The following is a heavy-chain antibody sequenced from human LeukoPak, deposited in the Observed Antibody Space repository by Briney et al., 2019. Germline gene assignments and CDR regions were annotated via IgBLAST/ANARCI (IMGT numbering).Heavy chain of an antibody. Sequence: GGSLRLSCAASGFTFSSYAMHWVRQAPGKGLEWVAVISYDGSNKYYADSVKGRFTISRDNSKNTLYLQMNSLRAEDTAVYYCSRVTTPGYGSGWYDYWGRGTLVTVSS. J-gene: IGHJ4*02. CDR2: ISYDGSNK. V-gene: IGHV3-30*04. CDR1: GFTFSSYA. CDR3: SRVTTPGYGSGWYDY. D-gene: IGHD6-19*01.